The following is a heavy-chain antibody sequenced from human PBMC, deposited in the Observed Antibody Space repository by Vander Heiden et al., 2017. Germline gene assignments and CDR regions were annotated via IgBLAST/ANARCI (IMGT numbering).Heavy chain of an antibody. D-gene: IGHD6-25*01. J-gene: IGHJ4*02. CDR2: ISMDGTNK. CDR1: GFSFPTYG. V-gene: IGHV3-30*18. CDR3: AKASSGFDI. Sequence: QVHLVESGGGVVQPGRSLSLSCSASGFSFPTYGMHWVRQAPGKGLEWVAVISMDGTNKYYADSVKGRFIISRDNSMHTLDLQMNSLRVEDTAVYYCAKASSGFDIWGQGTLVTVSS.